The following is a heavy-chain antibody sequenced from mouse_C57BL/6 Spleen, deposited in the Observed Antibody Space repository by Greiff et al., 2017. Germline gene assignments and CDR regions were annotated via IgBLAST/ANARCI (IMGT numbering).Heavy chain of an antibody. CDR2: IYPGSGNT. V-gene: IGHV1-76*01. J-gene: IGHJ2*01. CDR3: AGSSFDY. CDR1: GYTFTDYY. Sequence: VQGVESGAELVRPGASVKLSCKASGYTFTDYYINWVKQRPGQGLEWIGRIYPGSGNTYYNEKFKGKATLTAEKSSSTAYMQLSSLTSEDSAVYFCAGSSFDYWGQGTTLTVSS.